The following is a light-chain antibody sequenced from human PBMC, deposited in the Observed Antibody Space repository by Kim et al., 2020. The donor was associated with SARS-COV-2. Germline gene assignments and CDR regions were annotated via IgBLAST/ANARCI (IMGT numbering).Light chain of an antibody. Sequence: GQSVTIACTGTNSDIGRYNCVSWYQQSPGTPPKVIIYGVSNRPSGVPDRFSGSKSGNTASLTISGLQAEDEADYYCCSDTTITTYVFGTGTKVTVL. CDR2: GVS. CDR1: NSDIGRYNC. CDR3: CSDTTITTYV. J-gene: IGLJ1*01. V-gene: IGLV2-18*02.